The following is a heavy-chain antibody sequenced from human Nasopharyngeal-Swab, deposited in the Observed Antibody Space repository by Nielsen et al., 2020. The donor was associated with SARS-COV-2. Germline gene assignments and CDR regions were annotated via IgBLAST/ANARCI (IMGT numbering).Heavy chain of an antibody. CDR2: ISPTSDYI. CDR3: VRGSYGHYDS. J-gene: IGHJ5*01. D-gene: IGHD4-17*01. V-gene: IGHV3-21*06. CDR1: GFTFSSYT. Sequence: GESLKISCAASGFTFSSYTMNWVRQAPGKGLEWISSISPTSDYIYYAESVKGRFTISRDNAKNSRFLQMNSLRAEETAIYYCVRGSYGHYDSWGQGPLIPVSS.